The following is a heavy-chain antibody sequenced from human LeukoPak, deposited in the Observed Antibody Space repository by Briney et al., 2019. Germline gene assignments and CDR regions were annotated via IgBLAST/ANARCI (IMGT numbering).Heavy chain of an antibody. CDR2: INAGNGNT. D-gene: IGHD3-10*01. J-gene: IGHJ6*04. CDR3: ARGRLVEGRVRGAPDANTNYGMDV. V-gene: IGHV1-3*01. CDR1: EYTFTSYA. Sequence: ASVKVSCKASEYTFTSYAMHWVRQAPGQRLEWMGWINAGNGNTKYSQKFQGRVTITRDTSASTAYMELSSLRSEDTAVYYCARGRLVEGRVRGAPDANTNYGMDVWGKGTTVTVSS.